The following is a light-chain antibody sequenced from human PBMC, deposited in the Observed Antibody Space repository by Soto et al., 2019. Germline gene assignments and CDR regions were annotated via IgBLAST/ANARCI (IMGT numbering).Light chain of an antibody. Sequence: EIVMTQSPATLSVSAGARATLPCRASQSVSSNLAWYQQKPGQAPRLLLYGASTRATSSPATFIGSGGGTKYSLTISSLEPEDYAAYYCQQHGSSPPWTFGQGTKVDIK. CDR3: QQHGSSPPWT. CDR1: QSVSSN. V-gene: IGKV3-15*01. J-gene: IGKJ1*01. CDR2: GAS.